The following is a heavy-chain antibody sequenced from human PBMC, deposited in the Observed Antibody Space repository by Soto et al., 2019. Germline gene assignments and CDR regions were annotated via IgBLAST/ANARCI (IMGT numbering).Heavy chain of an antibody. Sequence: QLQLQESGPGLVKPSETLSLTCTVSGGSITSSGYLWAWIRQPPGMGLEWIGTSHHSESTYYNPSLKSRVTTSVDTSKNQLSLRLSSVTAADTAVYFCASQVGSGRWCFDLWGRGTLVTVS. CDR2: SHHSEST. CDR3: ASQVGSGRWCFDL. D-gene: IGHD2-2*01. CDR1: GGSITSSGYL. J-gene: IGHJ2*01. V-gene: IGHV4-39*01.